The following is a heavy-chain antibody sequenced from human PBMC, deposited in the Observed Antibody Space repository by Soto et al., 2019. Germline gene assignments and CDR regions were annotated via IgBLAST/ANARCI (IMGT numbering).Heavy chain of an antibody. J-gene: IGHJ4*02. CDR2: INPNSGGT. CDR1: GYTFTGYY. V-gene: IGHV1-2*04. D-gene: IGHD3-10*02. Sequence: ASVKVSCKASGYTFTGYYMHWVRQAPGQGLEWMGWINPNSGGTNYAQKFQGWVTMTRDTSISTAYMELSRLRSDDTAVYYCARGWSGRWLQLSGDYFDYWGQGTLVTVS. CDR3: ARGWSGRWLQLSGDYFDY.